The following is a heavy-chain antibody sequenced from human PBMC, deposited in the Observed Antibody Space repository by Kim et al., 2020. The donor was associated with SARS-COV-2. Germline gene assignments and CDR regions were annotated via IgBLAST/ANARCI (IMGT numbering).Heavy chain of an antibody. V-gene: IGHV3-30*02. Sequence: YADSVQGRFTVSRDNSKNTRYLQMNNLRPEDTAVYYCAKDRRIEGSTFDIWGQGTMVIVSS. CDR3: AKDRRIEGSTFDI. D-gene: IGHD2-15*01. J-gene: IGHJ3*02.